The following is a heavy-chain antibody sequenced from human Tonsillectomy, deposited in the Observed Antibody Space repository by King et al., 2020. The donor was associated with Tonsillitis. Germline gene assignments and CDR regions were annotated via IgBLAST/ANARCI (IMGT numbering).Heavy chain of an antibody. CDR1: GYTFTTYY. D-gene: IGHD3-22*01. CDR3: ARGLETYYSVSSGYPYVDY. V-gene: IGHV1-46*03. J-gene: IGHJ4*02. CDR2: INPSGGST. Sequence: VQLVESGAEVKKPGASVKVSCKASGYTFTTYYMHWVRQAPGQGLEWMGIINPSGGSTSYAQKFQGRVTMTRDTSTSTVYMELSSLRSEDTAVYYCARGLETYYSVSSGYPYVDYWGQGTLVTVSS.